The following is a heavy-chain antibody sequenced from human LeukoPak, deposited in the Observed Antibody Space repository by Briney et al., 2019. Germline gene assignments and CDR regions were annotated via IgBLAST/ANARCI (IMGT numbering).Heavy chain of an antibody. CDR3: ARVRRDGYYFDS. CDR1: GFTLRTFK. V-gene: IGHV3-21*01. J-gene: IGHJ4*02. Sequence: GGSLRLSCVVSGFTLRTFKMNWVRQAPGQGLEWVSSISSDSTYTSYADSVKGRFTISGDNAKNSMYLQMDSLRAEDTAVYYCARVRRDGYYFDSWGQGTLVTVSS. D-gene: IGHD5-24*01. CDR2: ISSDSTYT.